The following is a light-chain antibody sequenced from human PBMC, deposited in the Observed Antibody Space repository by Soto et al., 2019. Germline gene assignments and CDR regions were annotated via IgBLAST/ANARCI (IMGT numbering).Light chain of an antibody. J-gene: IGLJ1*01. V-gene: IGLV2-14*01. CDR3: SSYTSSSTYV. CDR2: EVS. CDR1: SSDVGGYNY. Sequence: QSVLTQPASVSGSPGQSITISCTGTSSDVGGYNYVSWYQQHPGKAPKLMIYEVSNRPSGVSNRSSGAKSGNTASLTISGLQAVDEADCYCSSYTSSSTYVFGDGTKVTVL.